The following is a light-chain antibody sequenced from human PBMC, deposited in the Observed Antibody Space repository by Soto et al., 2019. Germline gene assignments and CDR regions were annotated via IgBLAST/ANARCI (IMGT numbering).Light chain of an antibody. Sequence: QSALTQPRSVSGSPGQPVTISCTGTSSDVGGYNYVSWYQQHPGKAPKLIIYDVSKWPSGVPDRFSGSKSGYTASLTISGLQAEDEADYYCCSYAGSSTWVFGGGTKLTVL. V-gene: IGLV2-11*01. CDR1: SSDVGGYNY. CDR3: CSYAGSSTWV. CDR2: DVS. J-gene: IGLJ3*02.